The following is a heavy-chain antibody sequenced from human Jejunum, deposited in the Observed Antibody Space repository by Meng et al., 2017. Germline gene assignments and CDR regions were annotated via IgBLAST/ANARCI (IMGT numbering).Heavy chain of an antibody. CDR1: GFTFSINW. V-gene: IGHV3-7*01. J-gene: IGHJ4*02. CDR3: AREGGLVGAGPFDY. CDR2: IKQDGTEK. D-gene: IGHD2-2*01. Sequence: GGSLRLSCAASGFTFSINWMTWVRQAPGKGLEWVANIKQDGTEKYYVGSVKGRFTISRDNDKNSLYLQMNSLTAEDTAVYYCAREGGLVGAGPFDYWGQGTLVTVSS.